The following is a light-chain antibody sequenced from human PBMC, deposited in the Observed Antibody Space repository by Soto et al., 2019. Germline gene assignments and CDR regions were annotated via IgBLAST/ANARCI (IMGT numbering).Light chain of an antibody. CDR1: QGIINY. Sequence: DIQMTQSPSPLSASVGDRVTITCRASQGIINYLAWYQQKPGKAPKLLIYAASTLQSGVTSRFSGSGSGTDFTLTISGLQPEDVATYYCQKYNSAPLSFGGGTKVEIK. J-gene: IGKJ4*01. CDR3: QKYNSAPLS. CDR2: AAS. V-gene: IGKV1-27*01.